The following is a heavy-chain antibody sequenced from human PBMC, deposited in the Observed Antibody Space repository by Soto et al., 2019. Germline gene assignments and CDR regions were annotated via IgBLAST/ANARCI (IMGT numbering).Heavy chain of an antibody. CDR3: ARGSPYYYDSSGKTLYYFDY. CDR1: GGSISSSNW. D-gene: IGHD3-22*01. CDR2: IYHSGST. J-gene: IGHJ4*02. V-gene: IGHV4-4*02. Sequence: SETLSLTCAVSGGSISSSNWWSWVRQPPGKGLEWIGEIYHSGSTNYNPSLKSRVTISVDKSKNQFSLKLSSVTAADTAVYYCARGSPYYYDSSGKTLYYFDYWGQGTLVT.